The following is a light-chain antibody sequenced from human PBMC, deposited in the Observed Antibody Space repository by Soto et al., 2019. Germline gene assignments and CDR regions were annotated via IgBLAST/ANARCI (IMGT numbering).Light chain of an antibody. CDR2: GAS. J-gene: IGKJ1*01. CDR3: QQYNNWPGT. Sequence: EIVLTQSPGTLSVSPGERATLSCRASQSVSSKLAWYQQKPGQAPRLLFYGASTGATGIPARFSGSGSETEFSLTISSLQTEDFEVYYGQQYNNWPGTFGRGTKVEIK. CDR1: QSVSSK. V-gene: IGKV3-15*01.